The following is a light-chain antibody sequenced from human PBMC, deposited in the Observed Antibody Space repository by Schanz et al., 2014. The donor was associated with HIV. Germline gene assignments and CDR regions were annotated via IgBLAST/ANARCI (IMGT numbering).Light chain of an antibody. CDR1: TSNIGDNY. V-gene: IGLV1-51*01. J-gene: IGLJ1*01. CDR3: GTWDSSLSAYV. CDR2: DNG. Sequence: QSVLTQPPSVSAAPGQKVTISCSGSTSNIGDNYVSWYQQFPGTAPKLLIYDNGRRASGIPDRFSGSKSGTSATLGITGLQTGDEADYYCGTWDSSLSAYVFGTGTKLTVL.